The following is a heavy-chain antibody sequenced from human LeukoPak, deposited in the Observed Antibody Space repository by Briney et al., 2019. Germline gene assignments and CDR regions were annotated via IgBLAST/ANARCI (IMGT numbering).Heavy chain of an antibody. CDR3: AKGKVVPATIYDY. CDR1: GFSFGSFA. D-gene: IGHD2-2*02. J-gene: IGHJ4*02. Sequence: PGGSLRLSCAASGFSFGSFAMSWVRQAPGKGLEWVSGIIGSGGTTFYADSVKGRFTISRDNSKNTLYLQMNSLRAEDTAIYYCAKGKVVPATIYDYWGQGTLVTVSS. V-gene: IGHV3-23*01. CDR2: IIGSGGTT.